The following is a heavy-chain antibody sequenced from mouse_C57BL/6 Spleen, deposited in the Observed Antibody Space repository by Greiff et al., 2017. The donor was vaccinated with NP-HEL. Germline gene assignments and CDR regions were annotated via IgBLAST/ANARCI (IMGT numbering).Heavy chain of an antibody. J-gene: IGHJ4*01. Sequence: EVQLVESGGGLVKPGGSLKLSCAASGFTFSDYGMHWVRQAPEKGLEWVAYISSGSSTIYYADTVKGRFTISRDNAKNTLFLQMTSLRSEDTAMYYCARDYYGIAMDYWGQGTSVTVSS. CDR1: GFTFSDYG. CDR2: ISSGSSTI. D-gene: IGHD1-1*01. V-gene: IGHV5-17*01. CDR3: ARDYYGIAMDY.